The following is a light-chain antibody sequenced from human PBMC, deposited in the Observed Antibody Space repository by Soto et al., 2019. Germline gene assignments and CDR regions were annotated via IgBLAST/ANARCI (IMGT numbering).Light chain of an antibody. CDR1: SSDVGSYNL. CDR2: EVS. V-gene: IGLV2-23*02. CDR3: CSYAGSRGVV. J-gene: IGLJ2*01. Sequence: QSALTQPASVSGSPGQSITISCTGNSSDVGSYNLVSWYQQHPGKAPKLMIYEVSKRPSGVSNRFSGSKSGNTASLTISGLQAEDEADYYCCSYAGSRGVVFGGGTKVTVL.